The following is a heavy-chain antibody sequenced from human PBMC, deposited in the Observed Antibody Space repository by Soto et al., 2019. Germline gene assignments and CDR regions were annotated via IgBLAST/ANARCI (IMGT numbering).Heavy chain of an antibody. CDR2: MSPESGNT. CDR3: EVTTGY. D-gene: IGHD2-21*02. V-gene: IGHV1-8*01. J-gene: IGHJ4*02. CDR1: GYTFTDYD. Sequence: ASVKVSCKASGYTFTDYDINWVRQASGQGLEYMGWMSPESGNTGYAPQFQGRVTMTRSTSISTAYMELSSLRSVDTAVYYCEVTTGYWGRG.